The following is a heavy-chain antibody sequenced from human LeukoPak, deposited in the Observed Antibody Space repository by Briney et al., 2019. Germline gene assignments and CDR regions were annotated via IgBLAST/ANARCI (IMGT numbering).Heavy chain of an antibody. J-gene: IGHJ5*02. CDR2: ISTSSRYI. Sequence: GGSLRLSCAASGFTLSNYDMNWVRQAPGKGLEWVSSISTSSRYIYYKDSVRGRFTISRGDAKNSLYLEMNSLRAEDTAVYYCARADCSSSTCYLRRSWFDPWGQGTLVTVSS. D-gene: IGHD2-2*01. CDR1: GFTLSNYD. CDR3: ARADCSSSTCYLRRSWFDP. V-gene: IGHV3-21*01.